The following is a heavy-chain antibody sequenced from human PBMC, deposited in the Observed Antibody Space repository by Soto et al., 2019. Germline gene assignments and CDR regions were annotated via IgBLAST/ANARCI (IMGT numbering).Heavy chain of an antibody. D-gene: IGHD6-6*01. CDR2: ISGSGGST. CDR1: GFSFSSYA. J-gene: IGHJ5*02. V-gene: IGHV3-23*01. CDR3: AKRASRQYSSSRNWFDP. Sequence: EVQLLESGGGLVQPGGSLRLSCAASGFSFSSYAMSWVRQAPGKGLEWVSAISGSGGSTYYADSVKGRFTISRDNSKNTLDLQMNSLRAKDTAVYYCAKRASRQYSSSRNWFDPWGQGTLVTVSS.